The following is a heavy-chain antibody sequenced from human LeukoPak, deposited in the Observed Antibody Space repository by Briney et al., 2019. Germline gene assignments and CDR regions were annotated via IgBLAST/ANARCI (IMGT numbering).Heavy chain of an antibody. CDR1: GYTFTSYY. D-gene: IGHD6-13*01. CDR3: ARDSSSWEFDY. Sequence: ASVKVSCKASGYTFTSYYMHWVRQAPGQGLEWMGIINPSGGSTSYAQKFQGRVTMARDTSTSTVYMELSSLRSEDTAVYYCARDSSSWEFDYWGQGTLVTVSS. V-gene: IGHV1-46*01. CDR2: INPSGGST. J-gene: IGHJ4*02.